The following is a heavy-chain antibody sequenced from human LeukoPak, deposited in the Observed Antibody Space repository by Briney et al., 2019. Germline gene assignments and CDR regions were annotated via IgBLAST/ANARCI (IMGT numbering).Heavy chain of an antibody. J-gene: IGHJ4*02. Sequence: SVKVSCKASGFTFTSSAMQWVRQARGQRLEWIGWIVVGSGNTNYAQKFQERVIITRDMSTSTAYMELSSLRSEDTAVYYCAATSENDYGDYVYDYWGQGTLVTVSS. V-gene: IGHV1-58*02. D-gene: IGHD4-17*01. CDR3: AATSENDYGDYVYDY. CDR1: GFTFTSSA. CDR2: IVVGSGNT.